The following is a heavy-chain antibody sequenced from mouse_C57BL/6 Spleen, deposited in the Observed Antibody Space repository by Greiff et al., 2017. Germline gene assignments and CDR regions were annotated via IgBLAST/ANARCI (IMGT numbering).Heavy chain of an antibody. V-gene: IGHV5-9-1*02. D-gene: IGHD1-1*01. Sequence: EVKLVESGEGLVKPGGSLKLSCAASGFTFSSYAMSWVRQTPEKRLEWVAYISSGGDYIYYADTVKGRFTISRDNARNTLYLQMSSLKSEDTAMYYCTREITTIVATGAMDGWGQGTSITVSS. CDR2: ISSGGDYI. CDR3: TREITTIVATGAMDG. J-gene: IGHJ4*01. CDR1: GFTFSSYA.